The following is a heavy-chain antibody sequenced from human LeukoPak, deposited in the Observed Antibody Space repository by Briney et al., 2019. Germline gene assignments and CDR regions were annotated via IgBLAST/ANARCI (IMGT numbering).Heavy chain of an antibody. Sequence: PSETLSLTCTVSGGSISSYYWDWIRQPPGKALEWIGYIYSSGSTNYNPSLKSRVTISVDSSKSQFSLKANSVTAADTAVYYCARHGSPRLVFISYAFDIWGQGTVVTVSS. CDR3: ARHGSPRLVFISYAFDI. CDR2: IYSSGST. V-gene: IGHV4-59*08. J-gene: IGHJ3*02. CDR1: GGSISSYY. D-gene: IGHD3-22*01.